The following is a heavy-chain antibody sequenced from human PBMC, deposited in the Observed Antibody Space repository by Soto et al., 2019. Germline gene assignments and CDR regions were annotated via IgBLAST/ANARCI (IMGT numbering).Heavy chain of an antibody. J-gene: IGHJ4*02. D-gene: IGHD1-26*01. V-gene: IGHV3-15*01. CDR1: GFTFANAR. CDR2: ITTKTERETT. CDR3: TSNAAASVGTLAY. Sequence: EVQLVESGGGLVEPGGSLRLSCVVSGFTFANARMSWVRQAPGKGLDWVARITTKTERETTDYAAPVKGRFTFSRDDSKNTVYLLINSLKTEDTGVYYCTSNAAASVGTLAYWGQGTLVAVSS.